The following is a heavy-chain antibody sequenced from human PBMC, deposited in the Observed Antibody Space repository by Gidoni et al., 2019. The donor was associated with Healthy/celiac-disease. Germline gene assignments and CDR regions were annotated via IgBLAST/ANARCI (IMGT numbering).Heavy chain of an antibody. J-gene: IGHJ5*02. V-gene: IGHV6-1*01. CDR3: AREGIAAAGTLWVDP. Sequence: QVQLQQSGPGLVKPSQTLSLTCAISGERVSSNRAAWNWILQSPSRGFEWLGRTYYSAKGYNDDAVSLKSRITINPDTSKNQFSLQLNSVTPEDTAVYYCAREGIAAAGTLWVDPWGQGTLVTVSS. CDR1: GERVSSNRAA. CDR2: TYYSAKGYN. D-gene: IGHD6-13*01.